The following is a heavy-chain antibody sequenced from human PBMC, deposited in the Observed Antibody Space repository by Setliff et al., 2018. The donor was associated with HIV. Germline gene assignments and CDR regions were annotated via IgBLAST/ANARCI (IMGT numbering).Heavy chain of an antibody. CDR2: VYSTGSI. CDR1: GGSMSRFY. D-gene: IGHD1-1*01. J-gene: IGHJ4*02. CDR3: ARAEGDAYNSLPYFDS. Sequence: SETLSLTCTVSGGSMSRFYWTWIRQPPGKGLEWIGFVYSTGSINYSPSFRGRLTISLDTSENQFSLHLTSVTAADTAVYYCARAEGDAYNSLPYFDSWGPGALVTAPQ. V-gene: IGHV4-59*01.